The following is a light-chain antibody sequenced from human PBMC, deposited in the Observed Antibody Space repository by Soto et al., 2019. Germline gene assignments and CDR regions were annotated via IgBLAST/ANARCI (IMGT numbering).Light chain of an antibody. CDR2: DAS. Sequence: EIVLTQSPATLSLSPGERATLSCRASQSVSSYLAWYQQRPGQAPRLLIYDASNRATGVPARFSGSGSGTDFTLTVSSLEPEDFAVYYYHQRSSWLRGTFGGGTKVEIK. V-gene: IGKV3-11*01. J-gene: IGKJ4*01. CDR3: HQRSSWLRGT. CDR1: QSVSSY.